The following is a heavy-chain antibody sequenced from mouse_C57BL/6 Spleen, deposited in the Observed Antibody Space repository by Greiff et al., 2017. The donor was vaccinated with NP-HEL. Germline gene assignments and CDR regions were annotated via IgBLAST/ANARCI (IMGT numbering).Heavy chain of an antibody. CDR2: INPNNGGT. Sequence: VQLQQSGPELVKPGASVKISCKASGYTFTDYYMNWVKQSHGKSLEWIGDINPNNGGTSYNQKFKGKATLTVDKSSSTAYMELRSLTSEDAAVYYCARGGSSGSFDYWGQGTTLTVSS. D-gene: IGHD3-2*02. J-gene: IGHJ2*01. CDR3: ARGGSSGSFDY. V-gene: IGHV1-26*01. CDR1: GYTFTDYY.